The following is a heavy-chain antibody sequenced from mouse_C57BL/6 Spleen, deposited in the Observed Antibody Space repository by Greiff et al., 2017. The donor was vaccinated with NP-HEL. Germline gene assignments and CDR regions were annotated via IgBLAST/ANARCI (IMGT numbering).Heavy chain of an antibody. CDR1: GYTFTDYE. V-gene: IGHV14-4*01. CDR2: IDPENGDT. J-gene: IGHJ2*01. D-gene: IGHD2-1*01. Sequence: VQLQQSGAELVRPGASVTLSCKASGYTFTDYEMHWVKQTPVHGLEWIGWIDPENGDTEYASKFQGKATITADTSSNTAYLQLSSLTSEDTAVYYCTLYGNYDYWGQGTTLTVSS. CDR3: TLYGNYDY.